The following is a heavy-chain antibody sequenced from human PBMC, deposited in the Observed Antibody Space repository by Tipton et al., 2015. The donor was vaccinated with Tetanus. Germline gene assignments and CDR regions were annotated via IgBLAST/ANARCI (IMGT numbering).Heavy chain of an antibody. CDR1: GGSISTTDSY. V-gene: IGHV4-39*01. CDR2: IYGGNT. Sequence: TLSLTCTVSGGSISTTDSYWGWIRQPPGKGLEWIALIYGGNTYYDPSLKSRVGISLDTSKNQFSLKLTSVTAADTAIYYCARRNYPYYFDCWGQGILVTVSS. CDR3: ARRNYPYYFDC. J-gene: IGHJ4*02. D-gene: IGHD5-24*01.